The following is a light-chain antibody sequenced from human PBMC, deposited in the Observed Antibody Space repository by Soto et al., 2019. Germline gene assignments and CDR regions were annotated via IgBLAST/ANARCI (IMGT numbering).Light chain of an antibody. Sequence: DIQMTQSPSSVSASVGDRVTITCRASQDISSWLAWYQQKPGKAPKLLIYAASSLQSGVPSRFSGSGSGTDFTLTISSLQTEDFATYYCQPANSFPLFTFGPGTKVDIK. CDR1: QDISSW. CDR2: AAS. V-gene: IGKV1D-12*01. J-gene: IGKJ3*01. CDR3: QPANSFPLFT.